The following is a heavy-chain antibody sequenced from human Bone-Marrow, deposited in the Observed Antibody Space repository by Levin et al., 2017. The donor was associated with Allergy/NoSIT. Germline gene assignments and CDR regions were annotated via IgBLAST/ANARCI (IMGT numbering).Heavy chain of an antibody. Sequence: TSQTLSLTCSVSGVSITDYYWSWIRRSPGKGLEWIGYIYHTGFTKQNPSLKSRATISLDTSKSQFSLTVTSVTAADTAVYYCVRGDRAFENWSQGTLVTVSS. J-gene: IGHJ4*02. CDR3: VRGDRAFEN. V-gene: IGHV4-59*01. CDR2: IYHTGFT. CDR1: GVSITDYY.